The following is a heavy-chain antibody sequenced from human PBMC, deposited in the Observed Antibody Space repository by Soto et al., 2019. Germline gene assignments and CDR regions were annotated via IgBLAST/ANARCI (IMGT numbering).Heavy chain of an antibody. CDR2: LYYGRSA. CDR3: ALRSMAVVPEY. D-gene: IGHD3-22*01. Sequence: QVQLQESGPGLVKPSETLSLTCAVSGDSISSYYCMWIRQPPGKGLESIGYLYYGRSANYKTSLKSRVTLSVDTSPNQCSMTLSSMTAADTAVYYCALRSMAVVPEYWGQGTLVTVSS. J-gene: IGHJ4*02. CDR1: GDSISSYY. V-gene: IGHV4-59*01.